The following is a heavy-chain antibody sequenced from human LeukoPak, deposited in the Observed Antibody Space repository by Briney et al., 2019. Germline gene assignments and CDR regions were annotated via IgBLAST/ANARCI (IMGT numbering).Heavy chain of an antibody. CDR1: GFTVSTNY. CDR2: IDNAGSIT. V-gene: IGHV3-74*03. D-gene: IGHD3-22*01. CDR3: VRSAFHAGSGNYYDY. J-gene: IGHJ4*02. Sequence: GGSLRLPCAASGFTVSTNYMTWVRQAPGKGLEWVSRIDNAGSITTYADSVKGRFTISRDNAENTLYLQMNSLRVEDTAVYYCVRSAFHAGSGNYYDYWGQGTLVTVSS.